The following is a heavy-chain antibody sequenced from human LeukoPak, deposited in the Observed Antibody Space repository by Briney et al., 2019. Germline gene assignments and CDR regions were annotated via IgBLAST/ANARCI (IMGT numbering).Heavy chain of an antibody. D-gene: IGHD1/OR15-1a*01. CDR3: AREGQQPRGGRWFDP. J-gene: IGHJ5*02. CDR2: INSDGSST. CDR1: GFTLNSYW. V-gene: IGHV3-74*01. Sequence: QPGGSLRLSCAASGFTLNSYWMHWVRQAPGKGLVWVSRINSDGSSTSYADSVKGRFTISRDNAKNTLYLQMNSLRAEDTAVYYCAREGQQPRGGRWFDPWGQGTLVTVSS.